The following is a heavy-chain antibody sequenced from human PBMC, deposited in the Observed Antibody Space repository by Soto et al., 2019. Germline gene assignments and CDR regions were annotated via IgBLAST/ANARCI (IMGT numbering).Heavy chain of an antibody. D-gene: IGHD3-9*01. J-gene: IGHJ3*02. CDR2: ISYDGSNK. V-gene: IGHV3-30-3*01. Sequence: GSLRLSCAASGFTFSSYAMHWVRQAPGKGLEWVAVISYDGSNKYYADSVKGRLTISRDNSKNTLYLQMNSLRAEDTAVYYCASAQYYDILTGYFPRPDAFDIWGQGTMVTVSS. CDR1: GFTFSSYA. CDR3: ASAQYYDILTGYFPRPDAFDI.